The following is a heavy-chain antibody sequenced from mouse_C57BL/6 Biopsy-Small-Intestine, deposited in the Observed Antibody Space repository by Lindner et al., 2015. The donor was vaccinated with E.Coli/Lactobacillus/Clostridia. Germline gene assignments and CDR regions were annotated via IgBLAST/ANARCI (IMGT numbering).Heavy chain of an antibody. V-gene: IGHV1-42*01. CDR1: GYSFTGYY. Sequence: VQLQESGPELVKPGASVKISCKASGYSFTGYYMHWVKQSPEKSLEWIGEINPSTGGTTYNQKFKAKATLTVDKSSSTAYMQLKSLTSEDSAVYYCARSKGIRRAMDYWGQGTSVTVSS. J-gene: IGHJ4*01. CDR3: ARSKGIRRAMDY. CDR2: INPSTGGT.